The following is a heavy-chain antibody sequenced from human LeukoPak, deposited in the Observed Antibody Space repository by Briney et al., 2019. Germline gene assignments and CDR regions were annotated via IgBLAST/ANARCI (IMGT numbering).Heavy chain of an antibody. Sequence: GGSLRLSCAASGFTVSSNYMSWVRQAPGKGLEWVSVIYSGGSTYYADSVKGRFTISRDNSKNTLYLQMNSLRAEDTAMYYCARRSRDSSSDYWGQGTLVTVSS. CDR2: IYSGGST. D-gene: IGHD6-13*01. CDR1: GFTVSSNY. CDR3: ARRSRDSSSDY. V-gene: IGHV3-53*01. J-gene: IGHJ4*02.